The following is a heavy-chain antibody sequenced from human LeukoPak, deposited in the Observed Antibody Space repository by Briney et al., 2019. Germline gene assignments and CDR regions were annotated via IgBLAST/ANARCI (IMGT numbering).Heavy chain of an antibody. D-gene: IGHD3-22*01. CDR2: IYYSGST. CDR1: GGSISSSSYY. V-gene: IGHV4-39*01. Sequence: SETLSLTCTVSGGSISSSSYYWGWIRQPPGKGLEWIGSIYYSGSTYYNPSLKSRVTLSVDMSNNQFSLTLSSVTAADTALYFCATRRYYDSSGYLEWGQGTLVTVSS. CDR3: ATRRYYDSSGYLE. J-gene: IGHJ1*01.